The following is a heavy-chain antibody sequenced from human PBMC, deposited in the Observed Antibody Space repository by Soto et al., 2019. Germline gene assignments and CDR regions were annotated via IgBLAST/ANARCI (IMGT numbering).Heavy chain of an antibody. J-gene: IGHJ3*02. CDR2: ISGSGGST. D-gene: IGHD6-19*01. V-gene: IGHV3-23*01. Sequence: EVQLLESGGGLVQPGGSLRLSCAASGFTFSSYAMSWVRQAPGKGLEWVSAISGSGGSTYYADSVQGRFTISRDNSKNTLYLQMNSLRAEDTAVYYCAKNNGASGWHQGGADAFDIWGQGTMVTVSS. CDR3: AKNNGASGWHQGGADAFDI. CDR1: GFTFSSYA.